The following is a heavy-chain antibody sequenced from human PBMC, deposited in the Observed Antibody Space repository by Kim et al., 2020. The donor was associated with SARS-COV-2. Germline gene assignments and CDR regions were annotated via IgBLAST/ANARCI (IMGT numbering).Heavy chain of an antibody. CDR3: ARDLPGFYGMDV. CDR2: ISYDGSNK. CDR1: GFTFSSYA. Sequence: GGSLRLSCAASGFTFSSYAMHWVRQAPGKGLEWVAVISYDGSNKYYADSVKGRFTISRDNSKNTLYLQMNSLRAEDTAVYYCARDLPGFYGMDVWGQGTTVTVSS. J-gene: IGHJ6*02. V-gene: IGHV3-30-3*01.